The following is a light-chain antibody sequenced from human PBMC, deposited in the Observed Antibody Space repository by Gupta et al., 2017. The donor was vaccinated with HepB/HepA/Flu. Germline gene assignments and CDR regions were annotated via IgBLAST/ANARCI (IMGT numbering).Light chain of an antibody. V-gene: IGKV1-5*03. J-gene: IGKJ1*01. CDR1: QSVTDW. CDR2: QAA. CDR3: QQYNNFPWT. Sequence: DIQMTQSPSTLSASVGDRVTITCRASQSVTDWLAWYQRKPGKAPNLLIYQAASLQSGVPSRFSGSGSGTEFTLTISSLQPDDFASYYCQQYNNFPWTFGQGTXVEIK.